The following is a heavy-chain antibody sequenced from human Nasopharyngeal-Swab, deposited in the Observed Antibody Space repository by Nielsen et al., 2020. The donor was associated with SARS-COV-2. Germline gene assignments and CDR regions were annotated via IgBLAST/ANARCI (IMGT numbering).Heavy chain of an antibody. Sequence: GESLKISCAASGFTVSSNYMSWVRQAPGKGLEWVSVIYSGSSTYYADSVKGRFTISRDNSKNTLYLQMNSLRAEDTAVYYCARDSVAGWYFDLWGRGTLVTVSS. D-gene: IGHD5-12*01. V-gene: IGHV3-53*05. CDR1: GFTVSSNY. CDR3: ARDSVAGWYFDL. CDR2: IYSGSST. J-gene: IGHJ2*01.